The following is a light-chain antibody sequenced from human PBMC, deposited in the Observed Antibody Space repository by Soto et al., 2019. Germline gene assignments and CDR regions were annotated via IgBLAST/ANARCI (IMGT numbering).Light chain of an antibody. CDR1: SNDVGIYKL. V-gene: IGLV2-23*01. Sequence: QSALTQPASVSGSPGQSITISCTGTSNDVGIYKLVSWYQQFPGKAPKLMIYEDSRRPSGVSNRFSGSKSGNTASLTISGLQAEDEADYYCCSYAGCNTYVFGSGTKLTVL. CDR3: CSYAGCNTYV. CDR2: EDS. J-gene: IGLJ1*01.